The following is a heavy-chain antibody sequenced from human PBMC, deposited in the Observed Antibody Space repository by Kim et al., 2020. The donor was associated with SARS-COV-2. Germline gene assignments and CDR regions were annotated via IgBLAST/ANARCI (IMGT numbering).Heavy chain of an antibody. V-gene: IGHV4-34*01. J-gene: IGHJ3*02. CDR3: ARETSRGDDAFDI. Sequence: SETLSLTCAVYGSSFNNFYWSWLRQSPGTGLEWIAEINHRGSTNYNSSLKSRVTISADTSKSQFSLKVSSVTVADTAVYYYARETSRGDDAFDIWGHGTMVTVSS. CDR1: GSSFNNFY. D-gene: IGHD3-10*01. CDR2: INHRGST.